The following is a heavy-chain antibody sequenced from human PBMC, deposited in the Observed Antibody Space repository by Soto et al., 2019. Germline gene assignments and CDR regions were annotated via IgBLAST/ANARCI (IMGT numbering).Heavy chain of an antibody. CDR1: GFTLSNFD. CDR3: ARDVGYIVATQPRGAYYYYGMDV. CDR2: IRYNGNDK. V-gene: IGHV3-33*01. Sequence: GGSLRLSCAASGFTLSNFDMHWVRQAPCNGLEWVAVIRYNGNDKYYPDSVRGRFSISRDNPKNTLYLQMNSLRGEDTAVYYCARDVGYIVATQPRGAYYYYGMDVWGQGTTVTVSS. J-gene: IGHJ6*02. D-gene: IGHD5-12*01.